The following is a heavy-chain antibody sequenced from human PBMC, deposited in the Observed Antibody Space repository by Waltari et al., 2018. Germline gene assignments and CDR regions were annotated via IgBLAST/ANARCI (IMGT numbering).Heavy chain of an antibody. CDR3: AKDYTVVIVPEVIFDS. D-gene: IGHD2-2*01. CDR2: LDEVGRST. J-gene: IGHJ4*02. CDR1: GFTFSSYA. V-gene: IGHV3-23*01. Sequence: EVQLLESGGGLVQPGGSLRLSCAASGFTFSSYAMSWLRRNPGGGLEWVSGLDEVGRSTYYADSVKGRFTISRDNSKNTVSLQMNNLRAEDTGVYYCAKDYTVVIVPEVIFDSWGQGTLVTVSS.